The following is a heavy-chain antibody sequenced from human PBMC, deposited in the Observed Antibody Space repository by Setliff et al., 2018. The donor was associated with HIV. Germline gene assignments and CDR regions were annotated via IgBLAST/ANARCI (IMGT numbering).Heavy chain of an antibody. CDR1: GYSFSNYA. CDR3: ARARWNDVSPLYYSEL. CDR2: ININTGNP. J-gene: IGHJ4*02. Sequence: GASVKVSCKASGYSFSNYAMNWVRQAPGQGLEWMGWININTGNPTYAQGFTGRFVFSLDTSVSTAYLQTSSLKAEDTAVYYCARARWNDVSPLYYSELWGQGTLVTVSS. V-gene: IGHV7-4-1*02. D-gene: IGHD1-1*01.